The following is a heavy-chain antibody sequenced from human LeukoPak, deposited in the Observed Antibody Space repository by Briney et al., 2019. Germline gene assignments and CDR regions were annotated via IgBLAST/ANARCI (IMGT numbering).Heavy chain of an antibody. J-gene: IGHJ6*03. CDR2: IYYSGST. CDR1: GGSISSSSYY. V-gene: IGHV4-39*07. Sequence: PSETLSLTCTVSGGSISSSSYYWGWIRQPPGKGLEWIGSIYYSGSTYYNPSLKSRVTISVDTSKNQFSLKLSSVTAADTAVYYCARGRRAGYYMDVWGKGTTVTVSS. CDR3: ARGRRAGYYMDV.